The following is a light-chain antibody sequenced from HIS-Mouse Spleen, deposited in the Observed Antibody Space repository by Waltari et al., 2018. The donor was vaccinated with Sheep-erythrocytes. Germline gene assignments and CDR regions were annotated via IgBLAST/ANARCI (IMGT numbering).Light chain of an antibody. Sequence: QSALTQPASVSGSPGQSITISCTRTSSDVGSYNLVSWYQQHPGKAPKLMIYEGSKRPSGVSNRCSGSKSGNTASLTISGLQAEDEADYYCCSYAGSSTFDWVFGGGTKLTVL. CDR2: EGS. CDR1: SSDVGSYNL. J-gene: IGLJ3*02. CDR3: CSYAGSSTFDWV. V-gene: IGLV2-23*03.